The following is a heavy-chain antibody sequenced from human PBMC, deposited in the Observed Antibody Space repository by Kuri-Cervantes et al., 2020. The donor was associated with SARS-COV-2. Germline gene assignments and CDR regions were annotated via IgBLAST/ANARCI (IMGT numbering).Heavy chain of an antibody. J-gene: IGHJ1*01. CDR3: ATDGGLVIAATPEYLQH. V-gene: IGHV3-15*01. CDR2: IKSKTDGGTT. D-gene: IGHD2-21*01. CDR1: GFTFDDYG. Sequence: GESLKISCAASGFTFDDYGMSWVRQAPGKGLEWVGRIKSKTDGGTTDYAAPVKGRFTISRDDSKSIAYLQMDSLKSEDTAVYYCATDGGLVIAATPEYLQHWGQGTLVTVSS.